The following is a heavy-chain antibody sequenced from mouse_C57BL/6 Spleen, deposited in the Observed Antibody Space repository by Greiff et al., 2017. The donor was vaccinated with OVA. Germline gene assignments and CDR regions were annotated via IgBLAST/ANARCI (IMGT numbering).Heavy chain of an antibody. Sequence: EVQLVESGGGLVKPGGSLKLSCAASGFTFSDYGMHWVRQAPEKGLEWVAYISSGSSTIYYADTVKGRFTISRDNAKNTLFLQMTSLRSEDTAMYYCARGYYGYAWFAYWGQGTLVTVSA. V-gene: IGHV5-17*01. D-gene: IGHD2-2*01. CDR2: ISSGSSTI. J-gene: IGHJ3*01. CDR1: GFTFSDYG. CDR3: ARGYYGYAWFAY.